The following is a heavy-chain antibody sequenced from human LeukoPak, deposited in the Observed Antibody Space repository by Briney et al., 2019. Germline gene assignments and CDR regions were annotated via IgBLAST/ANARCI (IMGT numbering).Heavy chain of an antibody. CDR3: ATIGGYYYYGMDV. V-gene: IGHV1-2*02. Sequence: ASVNVSCTASGYTFTGYYMHRMRQAPGQGLERMGWINPNSGGTNYAQKFQGRVTMTRATSISTAYMELSRLRSDDTAVYYCATIGGYYYYGMDVWGQGTTVTVSS. J-gene: IGHJ6*02. D-gene: IGHD1-26*01. CDR2: INPNSGGT. CDR1: GYTFTGYY.